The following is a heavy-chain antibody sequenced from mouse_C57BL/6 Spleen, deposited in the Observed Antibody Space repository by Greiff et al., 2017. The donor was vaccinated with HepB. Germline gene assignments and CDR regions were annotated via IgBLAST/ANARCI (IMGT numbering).Heavy chain of an antibody. J-gene: IGHJ3*01. CDR3: AREEDYDGRAWFAY. D-gene: IGHD2-4*01. Sequence: QVQLQQPGAELVKPGASVKMSCKASGYTFTSYWITWVKQRPGQGLEWIGDIYPGSGSTNYNEKFKSKATLTVDTSSSTAYMQLSSLTSEDSAVYYCAREEDYDGRAWFAYWGQGTLVTVSA. V-gene: IGHV1-55*01. CDR1: GYTFTSYW. CDR2: IYPGSGST.